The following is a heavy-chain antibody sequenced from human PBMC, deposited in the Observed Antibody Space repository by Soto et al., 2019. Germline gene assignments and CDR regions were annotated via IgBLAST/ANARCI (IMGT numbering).Heavy chain of an antibody. CDR2: IYPGDSDT. D-gene: IGHD6-13*01. J-gene: IGHJ6*02. Sequence: GESLKISCKGSGYSFTTYWFGWVRQMPGKGLEGMVIIYPGDSDTRYSPSFQGQVTISADKSINTTYLQWSSLKASDTAIYYCARQAAAGKYYYAMDVWGQGTTVTVSS. V-gene: IGHV5-51*01. CDR1: GYSFTTYW. CDR3: ARQAAAGKYYYAMDV.